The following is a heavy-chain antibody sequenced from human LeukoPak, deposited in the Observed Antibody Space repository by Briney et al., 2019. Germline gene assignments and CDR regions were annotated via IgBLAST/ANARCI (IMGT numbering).Heavy chain of an antibody. J-gene: IGHJ4*02. V-gene: IGHV4-4*07. D-gene: IGHD6-19*01. CDR2: ICTSGST. Sequence: SETLSLTCTVSGGSISSYYWSWIRQPAGKGLEWIGRICTSGSTNYNPSLKSRVTMSVDTSKNQFSLKLSSVTAADTAVYYCARDYKQAGQTPYFDYWGQGTLVTVSS. CDR1: GGSISSYY. CDR3: ARDYKQAGQTPYFDY.